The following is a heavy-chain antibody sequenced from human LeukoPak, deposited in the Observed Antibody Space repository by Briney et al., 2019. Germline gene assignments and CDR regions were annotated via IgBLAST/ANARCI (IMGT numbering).Heavy chain of an antibody. CDR2: IYYSGST. CDR3: ARLNYDSSGYYYGPDY. CDR1: GGSISSGDYY. J-gene: IGHJ4*02. V-gene: IGHV4-30-4*01. Sequence: SETLSLTCTVSGGSISSGDYYWSWIRQPPGKGLEWIGYIYYSGSTYYNPSLKSRVTISVDTSKNQFSLKLSSVTAADTAVYYCARLNYDSSGYYYGPDYWGQGTLVTVSS. D-gene: IGHD3-22*01.